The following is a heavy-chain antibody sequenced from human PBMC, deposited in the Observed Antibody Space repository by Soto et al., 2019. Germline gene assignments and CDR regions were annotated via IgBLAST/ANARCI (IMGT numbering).Heavy chain of an antibody. CDR1: GGSISTYY. D-gene: IGHD3-22*01. Sequence: SETLSLTCTVSGGSISTYYWSWIRQPAGKGLEWIGRFYTSGSANYNPSLKSRVTMSVDTSNNQFSLKLSSVTAADTAVYYCARGTPSYDSSGYPYYFDYGGQGPWATVPS. J-gene: IGHJ4*02. CDR3: ARGTPSYDSSGYPYYFDY. V-gene: IGHV4-4*07. CDR2: FYTSGSA.